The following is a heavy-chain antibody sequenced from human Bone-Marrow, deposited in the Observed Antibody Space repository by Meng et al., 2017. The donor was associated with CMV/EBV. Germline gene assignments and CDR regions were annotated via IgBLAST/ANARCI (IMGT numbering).Heavy chain of an antibody. CDR1: GGSISSGGYY. D-gene: IGHD3-10*01. V-gene: IGHV4-31*03. CDR2: IYYSGST. CDR3: ARDSAKFGALSPLDY. Sequence: SETLSLTCTVSGGSISSGGYYWSWIRQHPGKGLEWIGYIYYSGSTYYNPSLKSRVTISVDTSKNQFSLKLSSVTAADTAVYYCARDSAKFGALSPLDYWGQGTLVTVSS. J-gene: IGHJ4*02.